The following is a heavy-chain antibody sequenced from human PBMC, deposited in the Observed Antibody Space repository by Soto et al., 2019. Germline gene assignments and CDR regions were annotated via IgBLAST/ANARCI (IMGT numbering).Heavy chain of an antibody. CDR3: ATWSANMIVVVIKTMFDY. J-gene: IGHJ4*02. D-gene: IGHD3-22*01. Sequence: GGSLRLSCAASGFTFSSYAMSWVRQAPGKGLEWVSAISGSGGSTYYADSVKGRFTISRDNSKNTLYLQMNSLRAEDTAVYYCATWSANMIVVVIKTMFDYWGQGTLVTVSS. CDR1: GFTFSSYA. CDR2: ISGSGGST. V-gene: IGHV3-23*01.